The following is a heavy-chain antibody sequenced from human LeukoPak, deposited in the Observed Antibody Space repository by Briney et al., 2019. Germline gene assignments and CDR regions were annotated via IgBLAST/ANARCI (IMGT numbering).Heavy chain of an antibody. CDR1: GYTFTGYY. CDR3: ARDGSYGYSFTDY. V-gene: IGHV1-2*02. Sequence: ASVKVSCKASGYTFTGYYMHWVRQAPGQGLEWMGWINPNSGGTNCAQKFQGRVTMTRDTSISTAYMELSRLRSDDTAVYYCARDGSYGYSFTDYWGQGTLVTVSS. D-gene: IGHD5-18*01. J-gene: IGHJ4*02. CDR2: INPNSGGT.